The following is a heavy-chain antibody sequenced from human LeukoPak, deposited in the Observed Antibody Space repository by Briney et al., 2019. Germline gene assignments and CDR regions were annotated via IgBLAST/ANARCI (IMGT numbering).Heavy chain of an antibody. Sequence: SETLSLTCAVYGGSITGYYWSWIRQPPGKGLEWVGEIHYTGATSYNPSLKSRATISIDTSKNQVSLRLSSVTAADTAVYYCARGNILSGYCFHFWGQGALVTVSS. J-gene: IGHJ4*02. D-gene: IGHD3-9*01. CDR2: IHYTGAT. CDR3: ARGNILSGYCFHF. CDR1: GGSITGYY. V-gene: IGHV4-34*01.